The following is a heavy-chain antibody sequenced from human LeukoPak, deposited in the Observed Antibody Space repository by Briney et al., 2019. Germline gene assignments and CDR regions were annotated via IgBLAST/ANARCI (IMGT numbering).Heavy chain of an antibody. CDR2: IYYNGNT. J-gene: IGHJ4*02. V-gene: IGHV4-31*03. CDR3: ARAVTSCYFDY. CDR1: GGSISSGGYY. D-gene: IGHD4-17*01. Sequence: PSETLSLTCTVSGGSISSGGYYWSWIRQHPGKGLEWIGYIYYNGNTYYNPSLKSRVSISKDTSKNHFSLKLSSVTAADTAVYYCARAVTSCYFDYWGQGTLVTVSS.